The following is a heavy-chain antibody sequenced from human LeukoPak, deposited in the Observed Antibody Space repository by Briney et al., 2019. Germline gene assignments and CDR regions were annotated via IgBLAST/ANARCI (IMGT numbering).Heavy chain of an antibody. D-gene: IGHD3-22*01. CDR1: GFAVSSTY. CDR3: ARELLDSSGYYYGRPPSLDAFDI. Sequence: PGGSLRLSCAASGFAVSSTYMNSVRHAPGEGLEWVSVIYRGGRTYYAEFVKGPFTIARGNSKNTLDLQMNSLRAEDTAVYYCARELLDSSGYYYGRPPSLDAFDIWGQGTMVTVSS. V-gene: IGHV3-53*01. CDR2: IYRGGRT. J-gene: IGHJ3*02.